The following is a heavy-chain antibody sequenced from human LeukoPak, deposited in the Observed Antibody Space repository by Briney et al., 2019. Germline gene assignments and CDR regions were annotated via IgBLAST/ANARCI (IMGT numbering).Heavy chain of an antibody. CDR2: INPSGGST. D-gene: IGHD3-10*01. J-gene: IGHJ4*02. V-gene: IGHV1-46*01. CDR1: GYTFTSYG. CDR3: ARDEVTMVRGYFDY. Sequence: ASVKVSCKASGYTFTSYGISWVRQAPGQGLEWMGIINPSGGSTSYAQKFQGRVTMTRDTSTSTVYMELSSLRSEDTAVYYCARDEVTMVRGYFDYWGQGTLVTVSS.